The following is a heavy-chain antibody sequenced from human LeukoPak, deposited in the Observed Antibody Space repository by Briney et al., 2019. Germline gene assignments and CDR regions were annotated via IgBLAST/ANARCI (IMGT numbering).Heavy chain of an antibody. CDR2: IWYDGSNK. CDR1: GFLFSSYG. D-gene: IGHD2-15*01. V-gene: IGHV3-33*06. J-gene: IGHJ4*02. Sequence: GGSLRLSCAASGFLFSSYGMHWVRQAPAKGLEWVADIWYDGSNKDYADSAKGRFTIYRDNSKNTLYLQMNSLEAADMAVYYCAKESYRYGSGGSCYSYDWGQVILVSVSS. CDR3: AKESYRYGSGGSCYSYD.